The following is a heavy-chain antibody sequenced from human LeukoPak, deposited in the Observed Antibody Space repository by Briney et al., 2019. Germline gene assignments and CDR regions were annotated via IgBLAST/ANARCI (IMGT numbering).Heavy chain of an antibody. J-gene: IGHJ4*02. Sequence: SETLSLTCTVSGGSISSSSYYWGWIRQPPGKGLEWIGSIYHSGSTYYNPSLKSRVTISVDTSKNQFSLKLSSVTAADTAVYYCAREDSSGYHNFDYWGQGTLVTVSS. CDR3: AREDSSGYHNFDY. V-gene: IGHV4-39*07. D-gene: IGHD3-22*01. CDR2: IYHSGST. CDR1: GGSISSSSYY.